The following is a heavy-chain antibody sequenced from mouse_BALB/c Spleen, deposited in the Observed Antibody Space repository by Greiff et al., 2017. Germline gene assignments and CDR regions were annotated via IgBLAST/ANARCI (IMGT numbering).Heavy chain of an antibody. V-gene: IGHV14-3*02. CDR2: IDPANGNT. J-gene: IGHJ2*01. CDR1: GFNIKDTY. Sequence: EVKLVESGAELVKPGASVKLSCTASGFNIKDTYMHWVKQRPEQGLEWIGRIDPANGNTKYDPKFQGKATITADTSSNTAYLQLSSLTSEDTAVYYCALIYWGYWGQGTTLTVSS. D-gene: IGHD1-1*01. CDR3: ALIYWGY.